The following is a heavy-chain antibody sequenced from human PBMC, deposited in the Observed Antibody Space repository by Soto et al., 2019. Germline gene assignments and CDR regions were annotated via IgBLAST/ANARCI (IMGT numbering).Heavy chain of an antibody. CDR1: GYTFTSYG. V-gene: IGHV1-18*01. Sequence: GASVKVSCEASGYTFTSYGISWVRQAPGQGLEWMGWISGYNGKTNYAQKFQGRVTMTRDTSTSTVYMELSSLRSEDTAIYYCSRGYPPRDQLGNLPGAFWGQGTLVTVSS. CDR3: SRGYPPRDQLGNLPGAF. J-gene: IGHJ4*02. D-gene: IGHD1-1*01. CDR2: ISGYNGKT.